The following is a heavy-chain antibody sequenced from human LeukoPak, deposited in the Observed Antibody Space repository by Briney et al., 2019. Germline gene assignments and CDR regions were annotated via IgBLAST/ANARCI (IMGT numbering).Heavy chain of an antibody. CDR1: GFTVSSNY. J-gene: IGHJ3*02. CDR3: ARGGYSSGWFHGFDI. V-gene: IGHV3-66*02. CDR2: VYSGGST. Sequence: GGSLRLSCAASGFTVSSNYMSWVRQAPGKGLEWASVVYSGGSTYYTDSVKGRFTISRDNSKNTLYLQMNSLRPEDTAVYYCARGGYSSGWFHGFDIWGQGTTVTVSS. D-gene: IGHD6-19*01.